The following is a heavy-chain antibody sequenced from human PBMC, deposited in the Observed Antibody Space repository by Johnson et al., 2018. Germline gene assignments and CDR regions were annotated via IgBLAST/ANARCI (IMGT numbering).Heavy chain of an antibody. CDR1: GFTSGLTFRSYW. V-gene: IGHV3-74*01. J-gene: IGHJ3*02. CDR2: IDNDGGRR. CDR3: VRDPPNSRPAFDI. Sequence: VPLVETGGGSVQPGGSLRLSCGASGFTSGLTFRSYWMHWVRQAPGKGLVWVSRIDNDGGRRIYADSVKGRFTISRDNANNTLQLQMNSLRAEDTAVYYCVRDPPNSRPAFDIWGQGTMVTVSS. D-gene: IGHD6-13*01.